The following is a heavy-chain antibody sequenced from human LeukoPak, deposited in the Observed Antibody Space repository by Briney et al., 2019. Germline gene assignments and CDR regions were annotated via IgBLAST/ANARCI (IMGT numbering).Heavy chain of an antibody. CDR2: INHSGST. J-gene: IGHJ6*04. Sequence: SETLSLTCAVYGGSFSGYYWSWIRQPPGKGLEWIGEINHSGSTNYNPSLKSRVTISVDTSKNQFSLKLSSVTAADTAVYYCARGNPTLDIVATTYYYYGIDVWGKGTTVTVSS. CDR1: GGSFSGYY. D-gene: IGHD5-12*01. CDR3: ARGNPTLDIVATTYYYYGIDV. V-gene: IGHV4-34*01.